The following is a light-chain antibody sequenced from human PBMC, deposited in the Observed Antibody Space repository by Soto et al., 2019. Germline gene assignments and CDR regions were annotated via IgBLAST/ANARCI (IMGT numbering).Light chain of an antibody. CDR3: QSYDSSVV. Sequence: QSVVTQPPSVSGAPGQRVTISCTGSSSNIGAGYDVHWYQQLPGTAPKLLIYANTNRPSGVPDRFSGSKSGTSASLAITGLQAEDEADYYCQSYDSSVVFGGGTQLTVL. CDR1: SSNIGAGYD. CDR2: ANT. J-gene: IGLJ2*01. V-gene: IGLV1-40*01.